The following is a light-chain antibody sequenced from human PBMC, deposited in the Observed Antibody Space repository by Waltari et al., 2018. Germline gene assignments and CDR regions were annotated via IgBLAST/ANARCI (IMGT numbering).Light chain of an antibody. V-gene: IGKV4-1*01. CDR1: KSVFYSTSSKNY. J-gene: IGKJ2*01. Sequence: DIVMTQSPDSLAVSLGEMAHIHSKYSKSVFYSTSSKNYLAWYQQKPGQPPKLLIYWASTRASGVPDRFTGSGSGTDFTLTISSLQAEDVAVYYCHQYYGAPPDTFGQGTKLEIK. CDR2: WAS. CDR3: HQYYGAPPDT.